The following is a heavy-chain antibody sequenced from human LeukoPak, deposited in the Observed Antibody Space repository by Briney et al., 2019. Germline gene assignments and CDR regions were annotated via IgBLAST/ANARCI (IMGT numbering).Heavy chain of an antibody. J-gene: IGHJ4*02. CDR2: INTNTGNP. D-gene: IGHD6-6*01. Sequence: ASVKVSCKASGYTFTSYAMNWVRQAPGQGLEWMGWINTNTGNPTYAQGFTGRFVFSLDTSVSTAYLQISSLKAEDTAVYYCATGQSEQLGPGLDYWGQGTLVTVSS. CDR1: GYTFTSYA. CDR3: ATGQSEQLGPGLDY. V-gene: IGHV7-4-1*02.